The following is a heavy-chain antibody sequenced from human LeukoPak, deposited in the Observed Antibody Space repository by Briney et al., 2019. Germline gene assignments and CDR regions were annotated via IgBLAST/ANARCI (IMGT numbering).Heavy chain of an antibody. CDR2: ISSSSSYI. CDR3: ARDGEGYFDY. CDR1: GFTFSSYS. V-gene: IGHV3-21*01. Sequence: GSLRLSCAASGFTFSSYSMNWVRQAPGKGLEWVSSISSSSSYIYYADSVKGRFTISRGNAKNSLYLQMNSLRAEDTAVYYCARDGEGYFDYWGQGTLVTVSS. J-gene: IGHJ4*02. D-gene: IGHD6-13*01.